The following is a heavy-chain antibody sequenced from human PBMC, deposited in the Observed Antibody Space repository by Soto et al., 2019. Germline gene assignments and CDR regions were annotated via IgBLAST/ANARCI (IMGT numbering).Heavy chain of an antibody. Sequence: SETLSLTCTVSGGSISSYYWSWIRQPPGKGLEWIGYIYYSGSTNYNPSLKSRVTISVDTSKNQFSLKLSSVTAADTAVYYCARLYGDYSWFRVDWFDPWGQGTLVTVSS. CDR2: IYYSGST. V-gene: IGHV4-59*01. J-gene: IGHJ5*02. CDR1: GGSISSYY. CDR3: ARLYGDYSWFRVDWFDP. D-gene: IGHD4-17*01.